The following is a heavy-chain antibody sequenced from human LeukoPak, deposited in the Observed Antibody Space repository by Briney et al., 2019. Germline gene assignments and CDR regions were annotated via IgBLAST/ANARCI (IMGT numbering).Heavy chain of an antibody. V-gene: IGHV3-23*01. Sequence: GGSLRLSCSGSGFIFGSYAVSLARQAPGGGLEWVATIVGRGGDTYDSESVKGRFTILRDNSKDMVYLQMTSLRVDDTAIYYCARCGMGYQVLYGYDGLDVWGQGTTVTVSS. J-gene: IGHJ6*02. CDR2: IVGRGGDT. D-gene: IGHD2-2*01. CDR1: GFIFGSYA. CDR3: ARCGMGYQVLYGYDGLDV.